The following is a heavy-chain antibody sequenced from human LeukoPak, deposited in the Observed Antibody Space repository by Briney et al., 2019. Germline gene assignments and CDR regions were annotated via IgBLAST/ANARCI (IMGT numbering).Heavy chain of an antibody. CDR1: GLTFSSYW. CDR2: INPGGGTK. V-gene: IGHV3-7*03. CDR3: AREATQYYYMDV. J-gene: IGHJ6*03. Sequence: GGSLRLSCEASGLTFSSYWMSWIRQAPGKGLEWVANINPGGGTKNYVASVKGRFTISRDNAKNSLYLQMNSLRAEDTAVYYCAREATQYYYMDVWGKGTTVTVSS. D-gene: IGHD1-26*01.